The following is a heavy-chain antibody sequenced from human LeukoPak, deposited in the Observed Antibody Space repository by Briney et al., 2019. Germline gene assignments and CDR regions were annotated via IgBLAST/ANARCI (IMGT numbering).Heavy chain of an antibody. Sequence: GGSLRLSCAASGFTVSSNYMIWVRQAPGKGLEWVSVIYSGGSTYYADSVKGRFTISRDNSKNTVYLQMNSLRAEDTAVYYCARGPYYYGSGSYYDVWGQGTLVTVSS. CDR3: ARGPYYYGSGSYYDV. CDR1: GFTVSSNY. J-gene: IGHJ4*02. CDR2: IYSGGST. V-gene: IGHV3-53*01. D-gene: IGHD3-10*01.